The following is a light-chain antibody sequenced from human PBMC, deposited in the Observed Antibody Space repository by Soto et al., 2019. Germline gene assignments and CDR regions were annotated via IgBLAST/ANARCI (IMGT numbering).Light chain of an antibody. J-gene: IGLJ1*01. CDR3: QSYDSSLSGYV. Sequence: QSVLTQPPSVSGAPGQRVTISCTGSGSNIGAGYDVHWYQQLPGTAPKLLIFANINRPSGVPDRFSGSKSGTSASLAITGLRAEDEADYYRQSYDSSLSGYVFGTGTKLTVL. CDR2: ANI. V-gene: IGLV1-40*01. CDR1: GSNIGAGYD.